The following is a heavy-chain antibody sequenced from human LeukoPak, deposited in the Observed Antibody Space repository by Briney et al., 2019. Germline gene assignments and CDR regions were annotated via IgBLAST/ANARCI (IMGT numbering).Heavy chain of an antibody. V-gene: IGHV3-30*04. J-gene: IGHJ5*02. CDR3: ARELGSSPGHWFDP. CDR1: GFTFSSYA. Sequence: GGSLRLSCAASGFTFSSYAMHWVRQAPGKGLEWVAVISYDGSNKYYADSVKGRFTISRDNSKNTLYLQMNSLRAEDTAVYYCARELGSSPGHWFDPWGQGTLVTVSS. CDR2: ISYDGSNK. D-gene: IGHD3-10*01.